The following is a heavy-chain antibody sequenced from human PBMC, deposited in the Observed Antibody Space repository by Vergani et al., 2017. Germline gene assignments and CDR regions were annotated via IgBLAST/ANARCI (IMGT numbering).Heavy chain of an antibody. J-gene: IGHJ1*01. CDR2: ISYDGTQK. CDR1: GFTSSYYG. CDR3: ATKSCGTPGCQIGYFRE. V-gene: IGHV3-30*03. Sequence: GHLVEAGGGVVQPGRSLRLSCVVSGFTSSYYGMHWVRQATGKGLEWVAVISYDGTQKYYADSVKGRFTISRDNSKSTLYLQMNRLRTEDTAVYYCATKSCGTPGCQIGYFREWGQGTLVTVSS. D-gene: IGHD1-1*01.